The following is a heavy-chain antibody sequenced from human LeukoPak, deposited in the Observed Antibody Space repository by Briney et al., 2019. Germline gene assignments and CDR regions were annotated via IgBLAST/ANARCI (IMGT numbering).Heavy chain of an antibody. CDR3: AREYSYGYGSHFDY. CDR1: GFTFSDYY. V-gene: IGHV3-11*01. D-gene: IGHD5-18*01. Sequence: AGGSLRLSCAASGFTFSDYYMSWIRQALGKGLEWVSYISSSGSTIYYADSVKGRFTISRDNAKNSLYLQMNSLRAEDTAVYYCAREYSYGYGSHFDYWGQGTLVTVSS. CDR2: ISSSGSTI. J-gene: IGHJ4*02.